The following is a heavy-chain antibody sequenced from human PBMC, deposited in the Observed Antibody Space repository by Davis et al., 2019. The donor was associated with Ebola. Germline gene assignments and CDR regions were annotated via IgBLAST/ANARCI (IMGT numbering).Heavy chain of an antibody. J-gene: IGHJ5*02. CDR2: MNPDSGNT. CDR3: ARSDGAGNWFDP. V-gene: IGHV1-8*01. D-gene: IGHD4-17*01. Sequence: AASVKVSCKASGYTFTSYDINWVRQATGQGLEWMGWMNPDSGNTGYVQKFQGRVTMTRNTSISTAYMELSSLRSEDTAVYYCARSDGAGNWFDPWGQGTLVTVSS. CDR1: GYTFTSYD.